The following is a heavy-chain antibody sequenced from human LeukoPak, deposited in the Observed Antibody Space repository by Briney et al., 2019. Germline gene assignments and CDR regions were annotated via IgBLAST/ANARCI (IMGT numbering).Heavy chain of an antibody. CDR1: GXSFTSYW. CDR3: ARGSYSSGWYEGFDY. V-gene: IGHV5-51*01. D-gene: IGHD6-19*01. CDR2: IYPGDSDS. Sequence: GESLKISCKGSGXSFTSYWIGWVRQMPGKGLEWMGIIYPGDSDSRYSPSFQGQVTISADKSISTAYLQWSSLKASDTAMYYCARGSYSSGWYEGFDYWGQGTLVTVSS. J-gene: IGHJ4*02.